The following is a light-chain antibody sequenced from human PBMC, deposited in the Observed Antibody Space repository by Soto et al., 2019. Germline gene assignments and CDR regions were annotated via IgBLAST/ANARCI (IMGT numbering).Light chain of an antibody. CDR1: QPISNC. CDR3: HHSYISPLP. J-gene: IGKJ4*01. Sequence: DVQMTQSPSSLSASVGDRVTITYGASQPISNCLNWYKKHPGKAPKLLIYAGFSLQSGVQSRFSGSGSGTDFTLTISSLQPEDFATYSCHHSYISPLPFGGGTK. CDR2: AGF. V-gene: IGKV1-39*01.